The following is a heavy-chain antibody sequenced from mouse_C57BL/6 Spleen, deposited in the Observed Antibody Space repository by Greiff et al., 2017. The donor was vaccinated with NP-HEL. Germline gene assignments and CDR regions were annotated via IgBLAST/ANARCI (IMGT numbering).Heavy chain of an antibody. Sequence: EVQLQQSGPELVKPGASVKISCKASGYTFTDYYMNWVKQSHGKSLEWIGDINPNNGGTSYNQKFKGKATLTVDKSSSTADMELRSLTSEDSAVYYCARDYYGSSWDYWGQGTTLTVSS. D-gene: IGHD1-1*01. V-gene: IGHV1-26*01. J-gene: IGHJ2*01. CDR2: INPNNGGT. CDR3: ARDYYGSSWDY. CDR1: GYTFTDYY.